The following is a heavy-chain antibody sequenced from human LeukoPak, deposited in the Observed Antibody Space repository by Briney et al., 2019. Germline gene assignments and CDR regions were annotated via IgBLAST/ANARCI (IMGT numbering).Heavy chain of an antibody. V-gene: IGHV1-2*02. D-gene: IGHD2-15*01. CDR3: AREVLVVVAASEYNWFDP. J-gene: IGHJ5*02. CDR1: GYTFTGYY. CDR2: INPNSGGT. Sequence: ASVKVSCKASGYTFTGYYMHWVRQAPGQGLEWMGWINPNSGGTNYAQKFQGRVTMTRDTSIGTAYMELSRLRSDDTAVYYCAREVLVVVAASEYNWFDPWGQGTLVTVSS.